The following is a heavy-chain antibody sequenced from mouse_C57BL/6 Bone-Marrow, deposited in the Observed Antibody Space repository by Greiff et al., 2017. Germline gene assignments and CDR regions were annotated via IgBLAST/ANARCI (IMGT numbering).Heavy chain of an antibody. CDR3: ARGDDGYYSGYWYFDV. Sequence: VQLQQSGAELAKPGASVKLSCKASGYTFTSYWMHWVKQRPGQGLEWIGYINPSSGYPRYNQKFKDKATLTADKSSSTAYMQLSSLTYEDSAVYYCARGDDGYYSGYWYFDVWGTGTTVTVSS. V-gene: IGHV1-7*01. D-gene: IGHD2-3*01. CDR1: GYTFTSYW. J-gene: IGHJ1*03. CDR2: INPSSGYP.